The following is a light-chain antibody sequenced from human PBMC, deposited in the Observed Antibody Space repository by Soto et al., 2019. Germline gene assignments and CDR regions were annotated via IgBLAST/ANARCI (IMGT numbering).Light chain of an antibody. CDR1: LSISVW. J-gene: IGKJ1*01. CDR3: QQYNSYSPT. CDR2: KAS. Sequence: DIQMTQSPSTLSASVGDRVTITCRASLSISVWLAWYQQKAGKAPNLLIYKASRLESGVPSRFSGSGSETEFTLTISGLQPGDSATYYCQQYNSYSPTFGQGTKVEVK. V-gene: IGKV1-5*03.